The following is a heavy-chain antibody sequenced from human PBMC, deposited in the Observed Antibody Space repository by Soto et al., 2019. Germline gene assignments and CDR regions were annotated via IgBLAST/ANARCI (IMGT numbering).Heavy chain of an antibody. V-gene: IGHV1-69*01. D-gene: IGHD1-26*01. Sequence: QVELVQSGAEVKKPGPSVKVSCKASGVTFSSYAINWVRQAPGQGLEWIGGIIPIIATTNYAQNFQGRVKLTAGDSTRTTYMELSSRLAEDTAVYYLVRGRGGHNSYYSAHWGPGTLV. CDR3: VRGRGGHNSYYSAH. CDR2: IIPIIATT. J-gene: IGHJ4*02. CDR1: GVTFSSYA.